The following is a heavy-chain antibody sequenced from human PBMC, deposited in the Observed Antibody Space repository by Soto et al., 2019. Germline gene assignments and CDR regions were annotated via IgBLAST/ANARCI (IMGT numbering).Heavy chain of an antibody. D-gene: IGHD6-13*01. CDR3: ARGPTGSSSWYLDYFDY. Sequence: PGGSLRLSCAASGFTVSSNYMSRVRQARGKGLEWVSVIYSGGSTYYADSVKGRFTISRDNSKSTLYLQMNSLRAEDTAVYYCARGPTGSSSWYLDYFDYWGQGTLVTVSS. V-gene: IGHV3-53*01. J-gene: IGHJ4*02. CDR1: GFTVSSNY. CDR2: IYSGGST.